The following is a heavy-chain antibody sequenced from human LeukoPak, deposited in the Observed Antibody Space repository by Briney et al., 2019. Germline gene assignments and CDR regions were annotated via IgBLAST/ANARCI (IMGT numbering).Heavy chain of an antibody. Sequence: ESGPALVKPTQTLTLTCTFSGFSLSTSGMRVSWIRQPPEKALEWLALIDWDDDKFYSTSLKTRLTISKDTSKNQVVLTMTNMDPVDTATYYCARTTLITFGGVIVDFDYWGQGTLVTVSS. CDR3: ARTTLITFGGVIVDFDY. V-gene: IGHV2-70*04. CDR1: GFSLSTSGMR. CDR2: IDWDDDK. D-gene: IGHD3-16*02. J-gene: IGHJ4*02.